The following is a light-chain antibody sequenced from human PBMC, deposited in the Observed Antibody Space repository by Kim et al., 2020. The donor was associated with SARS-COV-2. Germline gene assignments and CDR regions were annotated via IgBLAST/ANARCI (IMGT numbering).Light chain of an antibody. Sequence: GDRVTITCRASQSISNHLNWYQQKPGKAPKLLIYAASSFHSGVPSRFSGSGSGTDFTLTISSLQPEDFATYYCQQSYSTPPTFGQGTKVDIK. CDR1: QSISNH. J-gene: IGKJ1*01. CDR3: QQSYSTPPT. CDR2: AAS. V-gene: IGKV1-39*01.